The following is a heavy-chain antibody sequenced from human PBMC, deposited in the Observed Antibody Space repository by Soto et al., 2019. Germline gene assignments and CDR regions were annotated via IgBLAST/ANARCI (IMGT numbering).Heavy chain of an antibody. CDR1: GFRFNSYG. J-gene: IGHJ4*02. V-gene: IGHV3-21*06. D-gene: IGHD1-26*01. CDR2: IDARSNYI. Sequence: PGGSLRLSCEASGFRFNSYGMNWVRQAPQKGLGWVSLIDARSNYIYYADSVKGRFTISRDNARNSLYLQMDSLRVEDTAVYYCVRENEMAGATSAFEYWGQGTPVTVSS. CDR3: VRENEMAGATSAFEY.